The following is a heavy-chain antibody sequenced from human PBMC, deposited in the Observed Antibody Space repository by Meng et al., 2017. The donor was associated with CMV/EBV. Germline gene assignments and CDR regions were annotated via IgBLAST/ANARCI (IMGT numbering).Heavy chain of an antibody. CDR2: INPNSGGT. V-gene: IGHV1-2*02. CDR1: GYTFTGYY. D-gene: IGHD6-19*01. J-gene: IGHJ4*02. CDR3: ARTKQWLVVFDY. Sequence: CKASGYTFTGYYMHWVRQAPGQGLEWMGWINPNSGGTNYAQKFQGRVTMTRDTSISTACMELSRLRSDDTAVYYCARTKQWLVVFDYWGQGTLVTVSS.